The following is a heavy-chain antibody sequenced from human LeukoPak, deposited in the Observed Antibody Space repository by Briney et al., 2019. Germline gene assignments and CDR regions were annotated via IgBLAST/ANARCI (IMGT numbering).Heavy chain of an antibody. D-gene: IGHD3-3*01. V-gene: IGHV3-7*01. CDR1: GFTFSSYW. CDR2: IKQDGSEK. CDR3: ARDGYYDFWSVRPTGFDY. J-gene: IGHJ4*02. Sequence: GGSLRLSCAASGFTFSSYWMSWVRQAPGKGLEWVANIKQDGSEKYYVDSVKGRFTISRDNSKNTLYLQMNSLRAEDTAVYYCARDGYYDFWSVRPTGFDYWGQGTLVTVSS.